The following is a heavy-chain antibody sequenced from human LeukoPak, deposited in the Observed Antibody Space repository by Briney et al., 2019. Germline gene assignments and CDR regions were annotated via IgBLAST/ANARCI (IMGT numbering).Heavy chain of an antibody. V-gene: IGHV4-59*01. CDR1: GGSISSYC. CDR2: IYNSGIT. J-gene: IGHJ5*02. Sequence: SETLSLTCTVSGGSISSYCWSWIRQPPGKGLEWFGYIYNSGITNYNPYPKSRVTISVNTTKNQFSLKLSSVTAADTAVYYCARGGYYGSGNDFRFDPWGQGTLVTVSS. CDR3: ARGGYYGSGNDFRFDP. D-gene: IGHD3-10*01.